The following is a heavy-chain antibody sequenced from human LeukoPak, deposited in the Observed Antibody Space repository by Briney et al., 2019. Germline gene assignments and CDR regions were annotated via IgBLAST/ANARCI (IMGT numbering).Heavy chain of an antibody. J-gene: IGHJ3*02. V-gene: IGHV3-23*01. Sequence: GGTLRLSCAGSGFTFSSYGMSWVRQAPGKGLEWVSGISGSGGSTYYADSVKGRFTISRDNAKNSLYLQMNSLRAEDTAVYYCARGMAMITFGGVIAIDAFDIWGQGTMVTVSS. CDR2: ISGSGGST. CDR1: GFTFSSYG. CDR3: ARGMAMITFGGVIAIDAFDI. D-gene: IGHD3-16*02.